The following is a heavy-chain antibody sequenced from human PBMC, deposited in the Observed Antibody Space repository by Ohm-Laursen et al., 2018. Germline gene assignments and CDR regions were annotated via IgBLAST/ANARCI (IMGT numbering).Heavy chain of an antibody. CDR2: INPNGGAT. D-gene: IGHD6-19*01. J-gene: IGHJ4*02. CDR1: GYTFTGYY. V-gene: IGHV1-2*02. CDR3: ARGSGWYAPFDY. Sequence: ASVKISCKASGYTFTGYYMHWVRQAPGQGLEWMGWINPNGGATSYAQKFQGRVTMTRDTSISTAYMELTSLRSDDTAVYYCARGSGWYAPFDYWGQGTLVTVSS.